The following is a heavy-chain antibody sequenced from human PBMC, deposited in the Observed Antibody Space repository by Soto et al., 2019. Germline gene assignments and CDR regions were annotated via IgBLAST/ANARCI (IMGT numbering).Heavy chain of an antibody. V-gene: IGHV4-59*01. CDR2: IYYSGST. J-gene: IGHJ4*02. Sequence: AETLSLTWTVSGGSISSYYWSRIRQPPGKGLEWIGYIYYSGSTNYNPSLKSRVTISVDTSKNQFSLKLSSVTAADTAVYYCARANGYGRPFDYWGQGTLVTVSS. CDR3: ARANGYGRPFDY. D-gene: IGHD5-18*01. CDR1: GGSISSYY.